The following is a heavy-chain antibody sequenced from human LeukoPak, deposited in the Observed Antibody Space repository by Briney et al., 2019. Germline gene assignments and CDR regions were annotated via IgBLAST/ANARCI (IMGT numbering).Heavy chain of an antibody. CDR1: GFTLSSYW. D-gene: IGHD7-27*01. CDR2: INTDGTVT. J-gene: IGHJ5*02. Sequence: PGGSLRLSCAASGFTLSSYWMHWVRQVPGKGLVWVSHINTDGTVTHYADSVNGRFTISRDNAKNTLYLQMNDLGAEDTPMYYCTRDRLGWFDAWGQGTQVTVSS. CDR3: TRDRLGWFDA. V-gene: IGHV3-74*01.